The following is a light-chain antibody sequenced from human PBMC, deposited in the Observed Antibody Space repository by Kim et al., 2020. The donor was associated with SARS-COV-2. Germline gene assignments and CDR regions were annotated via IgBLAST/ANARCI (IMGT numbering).Light chain of an antibody. CDR2: LNSDGIH. J-gene: IGLJ3*02. CDR3: KTWSTWV. CDR1: SGHSSYD. Sequence: LGASVKDTGSLGSGHSSYDIEWHQQKPEKGPRYMMKLNSDGIHSKGDGNPGRFSGSSYGAERYLTISSLQAEDEADYYCKTWSTWVFGGGTKVTVL. V-gene: IGLV4-69*01.